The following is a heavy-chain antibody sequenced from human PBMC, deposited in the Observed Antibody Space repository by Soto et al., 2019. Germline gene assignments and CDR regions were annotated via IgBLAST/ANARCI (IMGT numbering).Heavy chain of an antibody. J-gene: IGHJ6*02. CDR1: GYTFTIYG. CDR2: ISPDNGNT. CDR3: ARALGYSGYAGMDV. Sequence: QVQLVQSGGEVKKPGASVKVSCNACGYTFTIYGINWVRQAPGQGLEWMGWISPDNGNTNYAQKLQGRVTMTTDTSTSTAYMELRSLRSDDTAVYYCARALGYSGYAGMDVWGQGTTVTVSS. V-gene: IGHV1-18*01. D-gene: IGHD5-12*01.